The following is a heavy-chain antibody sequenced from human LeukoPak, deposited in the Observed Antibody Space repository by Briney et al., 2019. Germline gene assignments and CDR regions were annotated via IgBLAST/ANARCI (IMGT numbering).Heavy chain of an antibody. J-gene: IGHJ4*02. CDR3: ARQAKGYCSSTSCYPEHY. CDR1: GGSISSSSYY. V-gene: IGHV4-39*01. Sequence: SETLSLTCTVSGGSISSSSYYWGCIRQPPGKGLECIGSIYYSGSTYYNPSLKSRVTISVDTSKNQFSLKLSSVTAADTAVYYCARQAKGYCSSTSCYPEHYWGQGTLVTVSS. CDR2: IYYSGST. D-gene: IGHD2-2*01.